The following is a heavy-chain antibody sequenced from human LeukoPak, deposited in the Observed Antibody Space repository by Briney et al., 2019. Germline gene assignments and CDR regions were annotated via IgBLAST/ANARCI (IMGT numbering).Heavy chain of an antibody. D-gene: IGHD3-22*01. J-gene: IGHJ3*01. CDR2: IKEDGSEE. Sequence: GGSLRLSCAASGFTFSTYWMSWVRQAPGKGLECVANIKEDGSEEYYVDSVKGRFSISRENAENSLYLQMNSLRAEDTAVYYCARDWLAGNPYHAFDLWGKGTMVTVSS. V-gene: IGHV3-7*01. CDR1: GFTFSTYW. CDR3: ARDWLAGNPYHAFDL.